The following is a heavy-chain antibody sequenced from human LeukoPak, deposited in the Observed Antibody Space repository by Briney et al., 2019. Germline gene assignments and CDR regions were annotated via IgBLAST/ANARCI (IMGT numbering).Heavy chain of an antibody. CDR2: IYYSGST. Sequence: SETLSLTCTVSGGSFNNYYWSWIRQPPGKGLEWIGYIYYSGSTNYNPSLKSRVTISVDTSKKQFSLKLSSVTAADTAVYYCARYYYDSSGYGMDVWGQGTTVTVSS. CDR3: ARYYYDSSGYGMDV. J-gene: IGHJ6*02. CDR1: GGSFNNYY. V-gene: IGHV4-59*01. D-gene: IGHD3-22*01.